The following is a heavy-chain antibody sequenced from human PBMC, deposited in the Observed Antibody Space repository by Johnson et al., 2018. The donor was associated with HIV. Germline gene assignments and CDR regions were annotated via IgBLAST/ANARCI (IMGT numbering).Heavy chain of an antibody. V-gene: IGHV3-30*14. Sequence: QVQLVESGGGVVQPGRSLRLSCAASGFTFSSYGMHWVRQAPGKGLEWMAVISYDGSNKYYADSVKGRFTISRDNSKNTLYLQMNSLRAEDTAVYYCARDRLGYSSSWGGVDAFDIWGQGTMVTVSS. J-gene: IGHJ3*02. CDR2: ISYDGSNK. CDR3: ARDRLGYSSSWGGVDAFDI. D-gene: IGHD6-13*01. CDR1: GFTFSSYG.